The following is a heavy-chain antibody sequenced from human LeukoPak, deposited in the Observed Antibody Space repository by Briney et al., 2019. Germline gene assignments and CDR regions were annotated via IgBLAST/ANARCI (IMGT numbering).Heavy chain of an antibody. CDR2: ISAYNGNT. V-gene: IGHV1-18*01. Sequence: ASVKVSCKASGYTFTSYGISWVRQAPGQGLEWMGWISAYNGNTNYAQKLQGRVTMTTDTSTSTAYMELRSLRSDDTAVYYCARVFYYYDSSGYYLVAFDIWGQGTMVTVSS. CDR3: ARVFYYYDSSGYYLVAFDI. J-gene: IGHJ3*02. D-gene: IGHD3-22*01. CDR1: GYTFTSYG.